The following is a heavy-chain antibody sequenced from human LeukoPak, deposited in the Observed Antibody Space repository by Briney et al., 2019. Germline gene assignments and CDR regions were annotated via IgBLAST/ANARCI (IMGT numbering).Heavy chain of an antibody. J-gene: IGHJ6*02. CDR1: GYTFTSYG. CDR2: ISAYNGNT. CDR3: ARGLDYYYGMDV. V-gene: IGHV1-18*01. Sequence: ASVKVSCKASGYTFTSYGISWVRQAPGQGLEWMGWISAYNGNTNYAQKFQGRVTMTRNTSISTAYMELSSLRSEDTAVYYCARGLDYYYGMDVWGQGTTVTVSS.